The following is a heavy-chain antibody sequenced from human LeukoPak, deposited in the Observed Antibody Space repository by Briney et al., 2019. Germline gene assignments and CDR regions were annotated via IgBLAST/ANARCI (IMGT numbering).Heavy chain of an antibody. D-gene: IGHD6-19*01. CDR1: GFTFSSYS. CDR3: ATEFLGAVAETGDY. J-gene: IGHJ4*02. V-gene: IGHV3-21*01. Sequence: GGSLRLSCAASGFTFSSYSMNWVRQAPGKGLEWVSSISSGSSYTYFADSVKGRFTISRDNAKKSLYLQMNSLRAEDTAVYYCATEFLGAVAETGDYWGQGTLVTVSS. CDR2: ISSGSSYT.